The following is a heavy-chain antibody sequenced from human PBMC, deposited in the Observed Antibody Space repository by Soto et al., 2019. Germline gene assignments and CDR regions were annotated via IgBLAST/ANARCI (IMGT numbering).Heavy chain of an antibody. V-gene: IGHV4-34*01. CDR3: ATRITVFGLLIHPFDP. CDR1: GGSVNGYY. Sequence: SETLSLTCAVYGGSVNGYYWNWIRQPPGKGLEWIGEINHTGGTHYNPSLQSRVTMSVDTSKNQFSLRLSSVTAADTAIYYCATRITVFGLLIHPFDPWGQGTQVTVSS. D-gene: IGHD3-3*01. J-gene: IGHJ5*02. CDR2: INHTGGT.